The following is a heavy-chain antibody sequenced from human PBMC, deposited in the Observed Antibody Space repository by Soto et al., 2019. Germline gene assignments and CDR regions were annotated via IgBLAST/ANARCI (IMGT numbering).Heavy chain of an antibody. Sequence: PSETLSLTCIVSGGSISSSSYYWGWIRQPPGKGLEWIGSIYYSGSTYYNPSLKSRVTISVDTSKNQFSLKLSSVTAADTAVYYCARVGPWVPYYYDSSPYTFENWFDPWGQGTLVTVSS. CDR3: ARVGPWVPYYYDSSPYTFENWFDP. D-gene: IGHD3-22*01. J-gene: IGHJ5*02. V-gene: IGHV4-39*01. CDR2: IYYSGST. CDR1: GGSISSSSYY.